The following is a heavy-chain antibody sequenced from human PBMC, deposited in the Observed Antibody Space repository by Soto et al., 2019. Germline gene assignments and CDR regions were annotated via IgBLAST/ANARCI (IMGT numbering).Heavy chain of an antibody. Sequence: QVQLVESGGGVVQPGRSLRLSCAASGFTFSSYAMHWVRQAPGKGLEWVAVISYDGSNKYYADSVKGRFTISRDKSKNKLYLQMNSLRAEDTAVYYCTRLYSSGWNYFYYGMDVWGQGTTVTVSS. V-gene: IGHV3-30-3*01. CDR3: TRLYSSGWNYFYYGMDV. CDR2: ISYDGSNK. CDR1: GFTFSSYA. J-gene: IGHJ6*02. D-gene: IGHD6-19*01.